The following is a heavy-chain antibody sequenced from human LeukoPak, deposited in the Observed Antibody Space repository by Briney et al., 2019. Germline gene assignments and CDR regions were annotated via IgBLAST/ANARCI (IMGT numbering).Heavy chain of an antibody. CDR3: ARARFGYSYGPNWFDP. V-gene: IGHV4-59*01. CDR1: GGSISSYY. CDR2: IYYSGST. J-gene: IGHJ5*02. Sequence: TSETLSLTCTVSGGSISSYYWSWIRQPPGKGLEWIGYIYYSGSTNYNPSLKSRVTISVDTSKNQFSLKLSSVTAADTAVYYCARARFGYSYGPNWFDPWGQGTLVTVSS. D-gene: IGHD5-18*01.